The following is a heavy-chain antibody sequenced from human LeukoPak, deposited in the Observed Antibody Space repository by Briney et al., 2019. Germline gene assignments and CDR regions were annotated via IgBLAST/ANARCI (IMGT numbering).Heavy chain of an antibody. V-gene: IGHV3-30*18. J-gene: IGHJ6*02. CDR1: GFFFSTYG. Sequence: GGSLRLSCVASGFFFSTYGMNWVRQAPGKGLEWVAVISYEGGNKDYSDSVKGRFTISRDNSKSTLYLQLNSLRADDTAVYYCAKDRHRGGYDPDGMDVWGQGTTVTVSS. CDR3: AKDRHRGGYDPDGMDV. CDR2: ISYEGGNK. D-gene: IGHD5-24*01.